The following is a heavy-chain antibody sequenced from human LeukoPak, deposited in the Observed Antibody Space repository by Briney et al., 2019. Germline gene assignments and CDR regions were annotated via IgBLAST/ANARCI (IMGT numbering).Heavy chain of an antibody. CDR1: GFTFSSYG. V-gene: IGHV3-21*01. CDR3: ARAVQYYDFWSGYFSNFDY. Sequence: PGGSLRLSCAASGFTFSSYGMPWVRQAPGKGLEWVSSISSSSSSYIYYADSVKGRFTISRDNAKNSLYLQMNSLRAEVTAVYYCARAVQYYDFWSGYFSNFDYWGQGTLVTVSS. CDR2: ISSSSSSYI. J-gene: IGHJ4*02. D-gene: IGHD3-3*01.